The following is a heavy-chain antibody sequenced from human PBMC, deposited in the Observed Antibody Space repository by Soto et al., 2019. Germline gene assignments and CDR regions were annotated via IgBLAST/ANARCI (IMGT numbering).Heavy chain of an antibody. CDR2: IYYSGST. D-gene: IGHD3-10*01. Sequence: PLETLSLTCTVSGDSIRSYYWTWIRQPPGKGLEWIGYIYYSGSTNYNPSLKSRVTISIDTSKNQFSLKLSSVTAADTAVYYCARGLSIRGVIITYSWFDPWGQGILVTVS. CDR3: ARGLSIRGVIITYSWFDP. V-gene: IGHV4-59*01. J-gene: IGHJ5*02. CDR1: GDSIRSYY.